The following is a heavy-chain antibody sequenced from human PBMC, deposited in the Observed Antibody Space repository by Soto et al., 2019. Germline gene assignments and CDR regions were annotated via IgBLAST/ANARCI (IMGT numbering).Heavy chain of an antibody. D-gene: IGHD6-6*01. CDR2: INPNSGGT. Sequence: VASVKVSCKASGYTFTDYYMHWVRQAPGQGLEWMGWINPNSGGTNYAQKFQGWVTMTRDTSISTAYMELSRLRSDDTAVYYCARDPGYSSSGYYYYGMDVWGQGTTVTVSS. CDR3: ARDPGYSSSGYYYYGMDV. V-gene: IGHV1-2*04. J-gene: IGHJ6*02. CDR1: GYTFTDYY.